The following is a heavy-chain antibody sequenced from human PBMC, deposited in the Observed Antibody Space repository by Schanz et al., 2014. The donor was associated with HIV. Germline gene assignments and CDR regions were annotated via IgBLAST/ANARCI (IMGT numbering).Heavy chain of an antibody. CDR2: ISESGGST. J-gene: IGHJ6*02. CDR3: AKIRGTRGAYDGMDV. V-gene: IGHV3-23*01. Sequence: EEQLLQSGGGLVQSGGSLRLSCSASGFTFSSYAMSWVRQAPGKGLEWVSAISESGGSTYYADSVKGRFTISRDNSKNTMFLQMNSLRVEDTAIYYCAKIRGTRGAYDGMDVWGQGTTVTVSS. D-gene: IGHD3-10*01. CDR1: GFTFSSYA.